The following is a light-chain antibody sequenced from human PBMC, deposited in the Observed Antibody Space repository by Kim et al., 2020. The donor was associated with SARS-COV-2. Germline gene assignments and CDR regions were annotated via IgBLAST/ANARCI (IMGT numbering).Light chain of an antibody. J-gene: IGKJ3*01. CDR2: ATS. Sequence: SVGDRVATPCRASQSISRYLNWYRQKPGQAPTLLIYATSSLKSGVPSRFSGGASGTDFTLTISSLLPDDFASYYSQHSYSTLAVTFCPGTTVDIK. CDR3: QHSYSTLAVT. CDR1: QSISRY. V-gene: IGKV1-39*01.